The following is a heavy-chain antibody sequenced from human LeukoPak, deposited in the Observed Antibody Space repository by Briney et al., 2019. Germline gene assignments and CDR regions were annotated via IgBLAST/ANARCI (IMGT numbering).Heavy chain of an antibody. CDR1: GGSFSGYY. V-gene: IGHV4-34*01. CDR3: ARLRGYSYPYYYYYMDV. Sequence: SETLSLTCAVYGGSFSGYYWSWIRQPPGKGLEWIGEINHSGSTNYNPSLKSRVTISVDTSKTQFSLKLSSVTAADTAVYYCARLRGYSYPYYYYYMDVWGKGTTVTISS. CDR2: INHSGST. D-gene: IGHD5-18*01. J-gene: IGHJ6*03.